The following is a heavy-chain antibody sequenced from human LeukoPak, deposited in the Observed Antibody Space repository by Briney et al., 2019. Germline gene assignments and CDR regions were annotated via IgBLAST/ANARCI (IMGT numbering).Heavy chain of an antibody. D-gene: IGHD6-19*01. Sequence: KPSETLSLTCTVSGASISSYYWSWIRQPAGKGLEWIARIYTSGSTNYNPSLKSRVTISVDKSKNQFSLKLSSVTAADTAVYYCATIAVAGTIGDYWGQGTLVTVSS. CDR2: IYTSGST. V-gene: IGHV4-4*07. CDR3: ATIAVAGTIGDY. J-gene: IGHJ4*02. CDR1: GASISSYY.